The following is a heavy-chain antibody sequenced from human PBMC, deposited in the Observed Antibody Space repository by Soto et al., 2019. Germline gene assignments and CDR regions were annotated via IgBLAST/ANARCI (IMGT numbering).Heavy chain of an antibody. CDR1: GVSLTSGNW. V-gene: IGHV4-4*02. J-gene: IGHJ4*02. D-gene: IGHD3-10*01. CDR2: IFHDGTA. CDR3: ARLVYDTRLNYMYFDF. Sequence: SETLSLTCAVSGVSLTSGNWWTWVRQSPQRGLEYIGEIFHDGTANYYPSFERRVAMSVDTSRNQFSLKLTAVTAADTAVYFCARLVYDTRLNYMYFDFWGPGTLVTVSS.